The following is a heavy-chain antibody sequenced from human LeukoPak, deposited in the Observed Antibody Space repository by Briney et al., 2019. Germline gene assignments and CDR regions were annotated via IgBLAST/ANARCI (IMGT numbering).Heavy chain of an antibody. CDR3: SRESGPFCPFGH. Sequence: SETLSLTCGVSGGSISTTNYWSWVRQPPGGGLEWIGEISLAGRTRYNPSLKSRVNISIDESKNHLYLNLASVTAADTAVYYCSRESGPFCPFGHWGQGTLVAVTS. CDR2: ISLAGRT. V-gene: IGHV4-4*02. J-gene: IGHJ4*02. CDR1: GGSISTTNY. D-gene: IGHD1-26*01.